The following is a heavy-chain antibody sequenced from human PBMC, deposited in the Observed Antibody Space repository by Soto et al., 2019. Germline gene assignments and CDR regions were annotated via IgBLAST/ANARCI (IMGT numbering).Heavy chain of an antibody. CDR3: ARHGSGSQYPIDH. V-gene: IGHV4-39*01. J-gene: IGHJ4*02. Sequence: QLQLPESGPGLVKPSETLSLTCTVSGGSISGSTYYWGWIRQPPGQGLAYIGRTYYSGRTYYNPSLKSRGTVAVDTAKNQCSLNRNSVTAADTAVYYCARHGSGSQYPIDHWGQGTLVTVSS. CDR1: GGSISGSTYY. D-gene: IGHD3-10*01. CDR2: TYYSGRT.